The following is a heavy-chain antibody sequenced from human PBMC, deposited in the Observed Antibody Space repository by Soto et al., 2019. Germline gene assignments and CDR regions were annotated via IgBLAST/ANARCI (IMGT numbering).Heavy chain of an antibody. V-gene: IGHV3-74*01. CDR1: KFSFSGYW. D-gene: IGHD1-26*01. CDR3: ARVASGSYDWFDS. J-gene: IGHJ5*01. Sequence: EMQLVESGGDLVQPGGSLRLSCAASKFSFSGYWLHWVRQPPGKGLMWVSRINPDGSRTTYADSVKGRFTISRDNAKNTLFLQMNSLRAEDTAVYYCARVASGSYDWFDSWGQGTLVTVSS. CDR2: INPDGSRT.